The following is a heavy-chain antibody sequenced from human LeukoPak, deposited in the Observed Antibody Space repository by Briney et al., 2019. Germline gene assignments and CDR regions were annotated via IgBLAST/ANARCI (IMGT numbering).Heavy chain of an antibody. CDR1: GGSFSGYY. CDR3: ARHQVDGASPSAIDY. Sequence: PSETLSLTCAVYGGSFSGYYWSWIRQPPGKGLEWIGEINHSGSTNYNPSLKSRVTISVDTSKNQFSLRLSSVTAADTAVHYCARHQVDGASPSAIDYWGQGSLVTVSS. V-gene: IGHV4-34*01. J-gene: IGHJ4*02. D-gene: IGHD1-26*01. CDR2: INHSGST.